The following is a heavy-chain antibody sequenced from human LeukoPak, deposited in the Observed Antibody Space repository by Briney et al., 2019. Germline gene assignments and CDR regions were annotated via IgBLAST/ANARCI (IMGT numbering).Heavy chain of an antibody. CDR3: ARERGKLGYCSSTSCYGAFDI. CDR2: IKQDGSEK. Sequence: GGSLRLSCAASGFTFSSYWMSWVRQAPGKGLEWVANIKQDGSEKYYVDSVKGRFTISRDNAKYSLYLQMNSLRAEDTAVYYCARERGKLGYCSSTSCYGAFDIWGQGTMVTVSS. J-gene: IGHJ3*02. CDR1: GFTFSSYW. D-gene: IGHD2-2*01. V-gene: IGHV3-7*01.